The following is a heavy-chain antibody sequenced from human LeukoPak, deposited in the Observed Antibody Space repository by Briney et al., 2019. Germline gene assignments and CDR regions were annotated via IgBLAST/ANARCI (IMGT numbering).Heavy chain of an antibody. Sequence: KPSETLSLTCTVSGYSISRGYYWGWIRQPPGKGLEWIGSIYHSGRNYYNPSLKSRVTISVDTSKNQFSLRLSSVTAADTAVYSCARALEYPNFGAFDIWGQGTMVTVSS. J-gene: IGHJ3*02. CDR3: ARALEYPNFGAFDI. CDR2: IYHSGRN. CDR1: GYSISRGYY. D-gene: IGHD2/OR15-2a*01. V-gene: IGHV4-38-2*02.